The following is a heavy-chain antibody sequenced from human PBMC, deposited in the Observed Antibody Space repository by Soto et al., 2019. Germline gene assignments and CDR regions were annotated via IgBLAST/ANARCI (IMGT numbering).Heavy chain of an antibody. CDR3: ARELTGLTHTGAAAGLNNWFDP. Sequence: QPGGSLRLSCAASGFTVSSNYMSWVRQAPGKGLEWVSVIYSGGSTYYADSVKGRFTISRDNSKNTLYLQMNSLRAEDTAVYYCARELTGLTHTGAAAGLNNWFDPWGQGTLVTVSS. CDR2: IYSGGST. J-gene: IGHJ5*02. CDR1: GFTVSSNY. D-gene: IGHD6-13*01. V-gene: IGHV3-53*01.